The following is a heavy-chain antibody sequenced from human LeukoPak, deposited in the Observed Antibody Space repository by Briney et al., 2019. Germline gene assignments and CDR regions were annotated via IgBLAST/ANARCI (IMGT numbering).Heavy chain of an antibody. CDR3: ARGRSPGTRIHFDY. Sequence: TSETLSLTCAVYGGSFSGYYWSWIRQPPGKGLEWIGEINHSGSTNYNPSLKSRVTISVDTSKNQFSLKLSSVTAADTAVYYCARGRSPGTRIHFDYWGQGTLVTVSS. J-gene: IGHJ4*02. CDR1: GGSFSGYY. V-gene: IGHV4-34*01. CDR2: INHSGST. D-gene: IGHD1/OR15-1a*01.